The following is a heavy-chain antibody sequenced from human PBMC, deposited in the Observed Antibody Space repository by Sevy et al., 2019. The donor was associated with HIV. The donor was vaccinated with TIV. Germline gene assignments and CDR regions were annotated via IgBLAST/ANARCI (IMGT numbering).Heavy chain of an antibody. CDR1: GGTFSSYA. V-gene: IGHV1-69*13. CDR3: ARDSVARLGNGFGAFDI. J-gene: IGHJ3*02. Sequence: ASVKVSCKASGGTFSSYAISWVRQAPGQGLEWMGGIIPIFGTANYAQKFQGRVTITADESTSTAYMELSSLRSEDTAVYYCARDSVARLGNGFGAFDIWGQGTMVTVSS. CDR2: IIPIFGTA. D-gene: IGHD6-19*01.